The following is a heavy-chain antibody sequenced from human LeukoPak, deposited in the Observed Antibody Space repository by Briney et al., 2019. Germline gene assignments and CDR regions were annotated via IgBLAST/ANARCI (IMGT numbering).Heavy chain of an antibody. CDR1: GFTVSNAC. CDR2: IKSKTDGGTT. D-gene: IGHD1-26*01. Sequence: ARSLTLSCAAPGFTVSNACMSWVRQAPGKVREWVGRIKSKTDGGTTDYSAPVKGSFTISRDDSKNTLYLEMNSLNTEDKAVYYCTTDRPWELYWGQGTLVTVSS. CDR3: TTDRPWELY. J-gene: IGHJ4*02. V-gene: IGHV3-15*01.